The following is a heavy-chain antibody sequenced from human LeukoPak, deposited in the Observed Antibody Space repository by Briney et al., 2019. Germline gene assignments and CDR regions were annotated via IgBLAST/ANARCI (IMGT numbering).Heavy chain of an antibody. V-gene: IGHV1-18*01. J-gene: IGHJ4*02. CDR2: ISAYNGNT. Sequence: ASVKVSCEASGYTFTSYGISWVRQAPGQGLEWMGWISAYNGNTNYAQKLQGRVTMTTDTSTSTAYMELRSLRSDDTAVYYCARDSALRTRGVPADYWGQGTLVTVSS. D-gene: IGHD2-2*01. CDR1: GYTFTSYG. CDR3: ARDSALRTRGVPADY.